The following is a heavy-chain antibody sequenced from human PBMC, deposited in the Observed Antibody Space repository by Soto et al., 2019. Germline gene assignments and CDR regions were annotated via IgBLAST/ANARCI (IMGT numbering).Heavy chain of an antibody. V-gene: IGHV3-23*01. D-gene: IGHD2-8*01. J-gene: IGHJ4*02. Sequence: GGSLRLSCASSGFTFSSYAMSWVRQAPGKGLEWVSAISGSGGSTYYADSVKGRFTISRDNSKNTLYLQMNSLRAEDTAVYYCAKDYCTNGVCYIDYWGQGTLVTVS. CDR3: AKDYCTNGVCYIDY. CDR2: ISGSGGST. CDR1: GFTFSSYA.